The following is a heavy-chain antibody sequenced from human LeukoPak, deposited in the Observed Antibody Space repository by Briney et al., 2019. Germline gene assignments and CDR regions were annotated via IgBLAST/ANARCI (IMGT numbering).Heavy chain of an antibody. Sequence: GGSLRLSCAASGFTFSSYGMHWVRQAPGKGLEWVAVIWYDGSNKYYADSVKGRFAISRDNSKNTLYLQMNSLRAEDTAVYYCARGNSGSPLDYWGQGTLVTVSS. J-gene: IGHJ4*02. D-gene: IGHD1-26*01. CDR3: ARGNSGSPLDY. CDR2: IWYDGSNK. CDR1: GFTFSSYG. V-gene: IGHV3-33*01.